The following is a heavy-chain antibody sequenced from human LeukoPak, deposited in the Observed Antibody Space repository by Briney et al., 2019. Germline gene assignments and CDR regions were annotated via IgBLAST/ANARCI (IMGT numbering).Heavy chain of an antibody. D-gene: IGHD3-22*01. J-gene: IGHJ6*02. CDR1: GVSISSSNW. Sequence: PSETLSLTCAVSGVSISSSNWWSWVRQPPGKGLEWIGEIYHSGSTNYNPSLKSRVTISVDKSKNQFSLKLSSVTAADTAVYYCARSRVDYYDSSGYYTYYYYGMDVWGQGTTVTVSS. CDR2: IYHSGST. CDR3: ARSRVDYYDSSGYYTYYYYGMDV. V-gene: IGHV4-4*02.